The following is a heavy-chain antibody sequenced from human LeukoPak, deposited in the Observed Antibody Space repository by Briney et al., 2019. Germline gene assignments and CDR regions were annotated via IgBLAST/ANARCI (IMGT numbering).Heavy chain of an antibody. V-gene: IGHV3-11*04. CDR2: ITNSGRST. D-gene: IGHD1-26*01. CDR1: GFSFSNYF. J-gene: IGHJ4*02. CDR3: AREASGNYHVFDS. Sequence: GGSLRLSCEASGFSFSNYFMSWIRQAPGTGLEWVSYITNSGRSTNYADAVKGRFTISRDNAKKSVYLEMTDLRAEDTAVYYCAREASGNYHVFDSWGQGTLVTVSS.